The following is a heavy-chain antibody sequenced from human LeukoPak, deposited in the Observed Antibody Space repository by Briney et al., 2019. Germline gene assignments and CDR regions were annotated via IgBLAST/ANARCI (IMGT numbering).Heavy chain of an antibody. CDR2: ISYDGSNK. CDR3: AKDLRHYYDSSGPGFDY. J-gene: IGHJ4*02. Sequence: GGSLRLSCAASGFTFSSYAMHWVRQAPGKGLEWVAVISYDGSNKYYADSVKGRFTISRDNSKNTLYLQMSSLRAEDTAVYYCAKDLRHYYDSSGPGFDYWGQGTLVTVSS. CDR1: GFTFSSYA. V-gene: IGHV3-30-3*01. D-gene: IGHD3-22*01.